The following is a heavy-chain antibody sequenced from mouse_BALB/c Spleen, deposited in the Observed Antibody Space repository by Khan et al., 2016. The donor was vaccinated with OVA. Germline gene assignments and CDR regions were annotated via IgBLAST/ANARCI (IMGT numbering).Heavy chain of an antibody. V-gene: IGHV5-9-3*01. CDR1: GFTFSSYA. J-gene: IGHJ2*01. CDR2: ISSGGSYT. Sequence: EVELVESGGGLVKPGGSLKFSCAASGFTFSSYAMSWVRQTPEKRLEWVATISSGGSYTYYPDSVKGRFTISRDQAKNTLYLQMSSLRSEDTAMYYCARTPGYYGSNYFDYWGQGTTLTVSS. D-gene: IGHD1-1*01. CDR3: ARTPGYYGSNYFDY.